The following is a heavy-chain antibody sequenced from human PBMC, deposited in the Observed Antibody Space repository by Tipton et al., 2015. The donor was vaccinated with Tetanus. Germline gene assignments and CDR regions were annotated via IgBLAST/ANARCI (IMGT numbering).Heavy chain of an antibody. CDR2: ISNGNA. CDR1: RGPISSYY. V-gene: IGHV4-4*07. D-gene: IGHD5-24*01. CDR3: ARGITGGYNRRFDY. Sequence: TLSLTCTVSRGPISSYYWSWIRQPAGKGLEWIGHISNGNADYAPSLKSRVSLSVDTSKNQFSLELRFVTAADTAVYYCARGITGGYNRRFDYWGQGTLVAVSP. J-gene: IGHJ4*02.